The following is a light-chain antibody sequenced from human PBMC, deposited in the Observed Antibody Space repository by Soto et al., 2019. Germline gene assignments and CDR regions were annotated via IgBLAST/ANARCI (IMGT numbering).Light chain of an antibody. CDR2: NNS. CDR1: GSNIGSNT. V-gene: IGLV1-44*01. CDR3: SAYDDSLNGYV. J-gene: IGLJ6*01. Sequence: QSVLTQPPSASGTPGQRVTISCSGSGSNIGSNTVDWYQQLPGAAPKLLIYNNSHRPSGAPDRFSGSKSGTSASLAISGLQSDSEADYYCSAYDDSLNGYVFGSGTKVTVL.